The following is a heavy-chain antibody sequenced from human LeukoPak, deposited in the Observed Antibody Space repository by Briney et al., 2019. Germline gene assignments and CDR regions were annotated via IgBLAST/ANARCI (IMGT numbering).Heavy chain of an antibody. CDR3: AKAANSSSFKGY. Sequence: PGGSLRLSCAASGFTLSSYAMSWVRQAAGKGLEWVSAISGSGGSTYYADSVKGRFTISRDNSKNTLYLQMNSLRAEDTAVYYCAKAANSSSFKGYWGQGTLVTVSS. V-gene: IGHV3-23*01. D-gene: IGHD6-6*01. J-gene: IGHJ4*02. CDR2: ISGSGGST. CDR1: GFTLSSYA.